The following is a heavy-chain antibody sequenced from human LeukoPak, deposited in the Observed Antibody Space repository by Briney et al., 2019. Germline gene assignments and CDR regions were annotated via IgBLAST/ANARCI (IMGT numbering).Heavy chain of an antibody. CDR3: AKRGDTLQAFDI. CDR2: IYSGGTT. V-gene: IGHV3-53*01. Sequence: GGSLRLSCAASGFTVSSSYMSWVRQAPGKGLEWISIIYSGGTTYYADSVQGRFTISRDNSKNTLYLQLNSLRAEGTAVYYCAKRGDTLQAFDIWGQGTMVTVSS. D-gene: IGHD1-26*01. CDR1: GFTVSSSY. J-gene: IGHJ3*02.